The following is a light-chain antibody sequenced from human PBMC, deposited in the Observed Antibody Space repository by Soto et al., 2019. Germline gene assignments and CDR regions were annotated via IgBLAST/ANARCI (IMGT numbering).Light chain of an antibody. Sequence: ETVMTQSPATLSVSPGERATLSCRASQSVTSNLAWYQQKPGQAPRLLIYGASTRATGIPARFSGSGSGTDFNLTISSLQSEDFALYFCQQYQNWSWTFGQGTKVEIK. CDR2: GAS. CDR3: QQYQNWSWT. CDR1: QSVTSN. V-gene: IGKV3-15*01. J-gene: IGKJ1*01.